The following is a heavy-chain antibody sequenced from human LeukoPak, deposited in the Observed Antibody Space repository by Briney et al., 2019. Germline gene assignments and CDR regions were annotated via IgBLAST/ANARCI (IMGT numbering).Heavy chain of an antibody. D-gene: IGHD3-22*01. CDR2: ITPIFAST. Sequence: SVKVSCKTSGGTFTYYAYGWVRQAPGRGLEWMGDITPIFASTNFAQRFLGRLTFTADESSSTVYKELNSLRSEDTAIYYCARGDFFDSAAREPFDVWGQGTLVIVSS. J-gene: IGHJ3*01. CDR1: GGTFTYYA. V-gene: IGHV1-69*01. CDR3: ARGDFFDSAAREPFDV.